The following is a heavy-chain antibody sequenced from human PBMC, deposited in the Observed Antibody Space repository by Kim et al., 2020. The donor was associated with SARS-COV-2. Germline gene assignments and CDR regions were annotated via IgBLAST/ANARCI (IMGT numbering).Heavy chain of an antibody. D-gene: IGHD3-10*01. Sequence: YYAGSVKGRFTISRDSAKNSLDLQMNSVRDEDTSVYYFARIMLGAGYYLDYWGQGTLVTVSS. J-gene: IGHJ4*02. V-gene: IGHV3-48*02. CDR3: ARIMLGAGYYLDY.